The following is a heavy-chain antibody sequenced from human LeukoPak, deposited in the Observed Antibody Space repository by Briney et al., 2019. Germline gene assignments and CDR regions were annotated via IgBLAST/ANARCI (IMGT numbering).Heavy chain of an antibody. Sequence: GGSLRLSCAASGLTFSSYSMNWVRQAPGKRLEWVAVISYDGSNKYYADSVKGRFTISRDNSKNTLYLQMNSLRAEDTAVYYCASNSRIVGATTSDAFDIWGQGTMVTVSS. CDR1: GLTFSSYS. D-gene: IGHD1-26*01. CDR3: ASNSRIVGATTSDAFDI. V-gene: IGHV3-30*03. J-gene: IGHJ3*02. CDR2: ISYDGSNK.